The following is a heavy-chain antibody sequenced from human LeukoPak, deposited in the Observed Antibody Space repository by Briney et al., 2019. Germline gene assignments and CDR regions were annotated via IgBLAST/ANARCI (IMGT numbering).Heavy chain of an antibody. V-gene: IGHV1-18*01. D-gene: IGHD2-15*01. CDR3: ARAMVVAETGYYYYGMDV. CDR2: ISAYNGNT. Sequence: GASVKVSCKASGYTFTSYGISWVRQAPGKGLEWMGWISAYNGNTNYAQKLQGRVTMTTDTSTSTAYMELRSLRSDDTAVYYCARAMVVAETGYYYYGMDVWGQGTTVTVSS. CDR1: GYTFTSYG. J-gene: IGHJ6*02.